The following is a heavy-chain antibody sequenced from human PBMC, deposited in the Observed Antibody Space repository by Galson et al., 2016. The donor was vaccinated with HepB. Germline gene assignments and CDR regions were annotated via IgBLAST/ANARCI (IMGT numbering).Heavy chain of an antibody. CDR2: IKSDATVS. V-gene: IGHV3-74*01. J-gene: IGHJ5*01. CDR1: GFAFSSPW. CDR3: ARDPSLVPATAYNWFDS. Sequence: SLRLSCAASGFAFSSPWMHWVRQPPGKGLVWVSRIKSDATVSDYADSVKGRFTISRNTAKNTLCMPMDSLSPEDTCVYYCARDPSLVPATAYNWFDSWGQGALVTVSS. D-gene: IGHD6-6*01.